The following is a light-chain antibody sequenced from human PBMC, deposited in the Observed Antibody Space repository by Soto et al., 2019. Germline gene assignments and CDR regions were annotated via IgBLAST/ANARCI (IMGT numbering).Light chain of an antibody. CDR1: SSDVGGYNY. J-gene: IGLJ1*01. Sequence: QSALTQPASVSGSPGQSITISCTGTSSDVGGYNYVSWYQQHPGKAPKLMIYDVSNRPSGVSNRFSGSKSGNTASLTISGLQAEEEADYYCSSYTSSSTLGFGTGTKLTVL. V-gene: IGLV2-14*01. CDR3: SSYTSSSTLG. CDR2: DVS.